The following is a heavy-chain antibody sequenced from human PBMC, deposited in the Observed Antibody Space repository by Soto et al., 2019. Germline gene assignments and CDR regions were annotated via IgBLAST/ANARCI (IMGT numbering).Heavy chain of an antibody. CDR2: MYDTGITNYTPST. V-gene: IGHV4-59*01. J-gene: IGHJ6*02. D-gene: IGHD2-2*02. CDR1: GGYITSDY. Sequence: SETLSLTCTVSGGYITSDYWAWIRQPPGKGLEWIAYMYDTGITNYTPSTSYNPSLKSRVTMSVDTSKNQFSLNLISVTAADTAVYYCVRGEDAFFYNGLDIWGQGTTVT. CDR3: VRGEDAFFYNGLDI.